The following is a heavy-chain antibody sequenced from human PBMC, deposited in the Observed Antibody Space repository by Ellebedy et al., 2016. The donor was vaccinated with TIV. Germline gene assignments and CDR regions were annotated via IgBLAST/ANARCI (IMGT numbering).Heavy chain of an antibody. CDR1: GGSISSHNW. D-gene: IGHD5-18*01. CDR3: AREGKETSMGLDY. Sequence: MPSETLSLTCAVSGGSISSHNWCSWVRQPPGKGLEWIGEIYHSGSTNYNPSLKSRVSMSIDTSKNQFSLRLTSVIAADTAVYFCAREGKETSMGLDYWGQGILVTVSS. V-gene: IGHV4-4*02. J-gene: IGHJ4*02. CDR2: IYHSGST.